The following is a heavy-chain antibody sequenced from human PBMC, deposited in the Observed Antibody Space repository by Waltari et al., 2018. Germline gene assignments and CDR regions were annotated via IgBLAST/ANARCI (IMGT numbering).Heavy chain of an antibody. CDR3: ARTRNYDYVWGSEWSVSDY. Sequence: QVQLVQSGAEVKKPGASVKVSCKASGYTFTSYDINWVRQATGPGLEWMGWMNPNSGNTGYAQKFQGRVTMTRNTSISTAYMELSSLRSEDTAVYYCARTRNYDYVWGSEWSVSDYWGQGTLVTVSS. D-gene: IGHD3-16*01. CDR2: MNPNSGNT. CDR1: GYTFTSYD. J-gene: IGHJ4*02. V-gene: IGHV1-8*01.